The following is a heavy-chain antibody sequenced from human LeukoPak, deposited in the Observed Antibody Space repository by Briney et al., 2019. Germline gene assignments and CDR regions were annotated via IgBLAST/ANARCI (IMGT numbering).Heavy chain of an antibody. Sequence: GASVKVSCKASGYTFTGYYMHWVRQAPGQGLEWMGWINPSSGGTNYAQKFQGRVTMTRDTSISTAYMELSRLRSDDTAVYYCARDRGQSLSAGGGDGFDIWGQGTMVTVSS. J-gene: IGHJ3*02. D-gene: IGHD3-10*01. V-gene: IGHV1-2*02. CDR3: ARDRGQSLSAGGGDGFDI. CDR1: GYTFTGYY. CDR2: INPSSGGT.